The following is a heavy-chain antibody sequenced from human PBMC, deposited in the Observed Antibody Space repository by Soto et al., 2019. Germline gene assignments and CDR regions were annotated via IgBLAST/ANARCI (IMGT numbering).Heavy chain of an antibody. CDR3: AKGGAYCDGDFTRAY. Sequence: EVQLLESGGGLVQPGGSLRLSCAASGFTFTSFAMAWVRQAPGKGLEWVSGISATGGSTHYADSVKGRFTISRDNYRNTVYLQMKSLGAEDPAVYYCAKGGAYCDGDFTRAYWGQGTLVTVSS. CDR2: ISATGGST. CDR1: GFTFTSFA. V-gene: IGHV3-23*01. J-gene: IGHJ4*02. D-gene: IGHD2-21*02.